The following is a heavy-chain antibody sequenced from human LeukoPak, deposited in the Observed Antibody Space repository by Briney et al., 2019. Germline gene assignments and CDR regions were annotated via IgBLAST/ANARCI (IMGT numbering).Heavy chain of an antibody. CDR3: AKDGSSGGDAFDI. CDR1: GFTFSSYA. Sequence: PGGSLRLSCAASGFTFSSYAMSWVRQAPGKGLEWVSAISGSGGSTYYADSVKGRFTISRDNTKNTLYLQMNSLRAEDTAVYYCAKDGSSGGDAFDIWGQGTMVTVSS. D-gene: IGHD3-22*01. J-gene: IGHJ3*02. CDR2: ISGSGGST. V-gene: IGHV3-23*01.